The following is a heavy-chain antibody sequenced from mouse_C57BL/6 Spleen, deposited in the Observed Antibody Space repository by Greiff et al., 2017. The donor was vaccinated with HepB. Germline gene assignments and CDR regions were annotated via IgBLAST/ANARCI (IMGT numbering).Heavy chain of an antibody. CDR1: GYSFTGYY. CDR3: APIYYYGSSPFAY. D-gene: IGHD1-1*01. V-gene: IGHV1-42*01. Sequence: VQLQQSGPELVKPGASVKISCKASGYSFTGYYMNWVKQSPEKSLEWIGEINPSTGGTTYNQKFKAKATLTVDKSSITAYMQLKSLTSEDSAVYYCAPIYYYGSSPFAYWGQGTLVTVSA. CDR2: INPSTGGT. J-gene: IGHJ3*01.